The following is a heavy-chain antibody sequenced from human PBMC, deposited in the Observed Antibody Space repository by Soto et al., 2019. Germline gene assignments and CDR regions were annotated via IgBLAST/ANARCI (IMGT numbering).Heavy chain of an antibody. D-gene: IGHD3-3*01. Sequence: QVQLVQSGAEVKKPGASVKVSCKASGYTFTSYGISWVRQAPGQGLEWMGWISAYNGNTNYAQKLQGRVTMTTDTPTSTAYMELRSLRSDDTAVYYCARAAYDFWSGYYTPYYYYYYGMDVWGQGTTVTVSS. J-gene: IGHJ6*02. CDR3: ARAAYDFWSGYYTPYYYYYYGMDV. V-gene: IGHV1-18*01. CDR2: ISAYNGNT. CDR1: GYTFTSYG.